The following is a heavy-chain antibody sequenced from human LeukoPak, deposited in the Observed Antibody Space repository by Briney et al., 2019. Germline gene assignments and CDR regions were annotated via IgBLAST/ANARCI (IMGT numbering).Heavy chain of an antibody. CDR2: IRYDGSTT. V-gene: IGHV3-30*02. D-gene: IGHD2-8*02. Sequence: GGSLRLSCTGSGFHFSNFGMHWVRQAPGKGLEWVTFIRYDGSTTYYADSVKGRFTISRDNSRNMVYLQMSSLKAEDTAVYYCAKEIYCTATTCQGNDAFHIWGQGTVVTVSS. CDR3: AKEIYCTATTCQGNDAFHI. CDR1: GFHFSNFG. J-gene: IGHJ3*02.